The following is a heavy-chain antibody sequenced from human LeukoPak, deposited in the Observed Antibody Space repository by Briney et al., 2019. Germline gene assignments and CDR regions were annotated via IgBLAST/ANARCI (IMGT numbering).Heavy chain of an antibody. D-gene: IGHD1-1*01. CDR2: INPNSGNT. Sequence: ASVKVSCKASGYTFTSYYMHWVRQAPGQGLEWMGWINPNSGNTGYAQKFQGRVTITRNTSISTAYMELSSLRSEDTAVYYCARGRSSHWTYYYYCYMDVWGKGTTVTVSS. V-gene: IGHV1-8*03. J-gene: IGHJ6*03. CDR3: ARGRSSHWTYYYYCYMDV. CDR1: GYTFTSYY.